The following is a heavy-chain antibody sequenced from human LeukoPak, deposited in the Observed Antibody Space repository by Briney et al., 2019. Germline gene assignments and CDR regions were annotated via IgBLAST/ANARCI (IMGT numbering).Heavy chain of an antibody. J-gene: IGHJ4*02. CDR3: ARDRDGHFDY. D-gene: IGHD5-24*01. CDR2: IIPIFGTA. Sequence: SVKVSCKASGGTFSSYAISWVRQAPGQGLEWMGGIIPIFGTANYAQKFQGRVTTTADKSTSTAYMELSSLRSEDTAVYYCARDRDGHFDYWGQGTLVTVSS. V-gene: IGHV1-69*06. CDR1: GGTFSSYA.